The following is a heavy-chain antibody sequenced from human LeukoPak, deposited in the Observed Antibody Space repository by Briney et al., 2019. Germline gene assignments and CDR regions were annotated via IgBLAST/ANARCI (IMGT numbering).Heavy chain of an antibody. CDR2: IYYNGSA. CDR3: ARVNYGSATKEDY. V-gene: IGHV4-31*11. D-gene: IGHD3-10*01. Sequence: SETLSLTCAVSGGSISSGGYSWSWIRQHPGKGLEWIGYIYYNGSAYYNPSLKSRVTISVDTSENQFSLKLSSVTAADTAVYYCARVNYGSATKEDYWGQGTLVTVSS. J-gene: IGHJ4*02. CDR1: GGSISSGGYS.